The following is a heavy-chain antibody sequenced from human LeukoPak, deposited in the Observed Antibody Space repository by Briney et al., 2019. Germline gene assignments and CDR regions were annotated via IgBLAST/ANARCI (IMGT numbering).Heavy chain of an antibody. CDR3: ARGHCFGGDCYFDY. CDR2: IYYSGST. CDR1: GGLMNRSSYY. V-gene: IGHV4-39*01. D-gene: IGHD2-21*02. J-gene: IGHJ4*02. Sequence: PSDTLALLRSVCGGLMNRSSYYWGWIRQPPGKGLEWIGSIYYSGSTYYNPSLKSRVTISVDTSKNQFSLKLSSVTAADTAVPYCARGHCFGGDCYFDYWGPGTLVTVSS.